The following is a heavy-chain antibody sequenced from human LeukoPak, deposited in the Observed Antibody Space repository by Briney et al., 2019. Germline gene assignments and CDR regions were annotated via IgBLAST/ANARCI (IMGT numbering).Heavy chain of an antibody. CDR1: GYTFTSYD. CDR2: MNPNSGNT. V-gene: IGHV1-8*03. J-gene: IGHJ5*02. D-gene: IGHD2-2*01. Sequence: ASVKVSCKASGYTFTSYDINWVRQATGQGLEWMGWMNPNSGNTGYAQKFHGRVTITRNTSISTAYMELSSLRSEDTAVYYCARVGLEYQLLFFQESWFDPWGQGTLVTVSS. CDR3: ARVGLEYQLLFFQESWFDP.